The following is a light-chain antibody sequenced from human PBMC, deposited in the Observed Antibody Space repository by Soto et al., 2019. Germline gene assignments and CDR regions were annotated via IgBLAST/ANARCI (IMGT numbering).Light chain of an antibody. CDR2: GAS. V-gene: IGKV3-15*01. J-gene: IGKJ1*01. CDR3: QQYNIWPRA. CDR1: QTVSSN. Sequence: EIVMTQSPATLSVSPGERATLCCRASQTVSSNLAWYQQRPGQAPRVLIYGASTRATGVPARFSGSGSGTEFTLPISSLQSEDFAVYYCQQYNIWPRAFGQGTKVDI.